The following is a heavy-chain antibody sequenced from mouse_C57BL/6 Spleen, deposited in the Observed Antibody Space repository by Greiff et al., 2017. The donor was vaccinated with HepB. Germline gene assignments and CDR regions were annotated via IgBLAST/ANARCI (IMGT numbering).Heavy chain of an antibody. J-gene: IGHJ2*01. Sequence: VQLQQSGPELVKPGASVKISCKASGYAFSSSWMNWVKQRPGKGLEWIGRIYPGDGDTNYNGKFKGKATLTADKYSSTAYMQLSSLTSEDSAVYFCAKDYGADYWGQGTTLTVSS. V-gene: IGHV1-82*01. CDR3: AKDYGADY. CDR1: GYAFSSSW. D-gene: IGHD2-4*01. CDR2: IYPGDGDT.